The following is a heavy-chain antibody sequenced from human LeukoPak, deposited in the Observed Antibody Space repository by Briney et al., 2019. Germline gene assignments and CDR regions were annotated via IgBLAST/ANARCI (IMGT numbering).Heavy chain of an antibody. Sequence: GGSLRLSCAASGFTFSNYGMHWVRQAPGKGLEWVAFIRYDGSNKDYADSVKGRFTISRDNSKNTLYLQMNSLRAEDTAVYYCAKDGYDYSDYWGQGTLVTVSS. CDR1: GFTFSNYG. J-gene: IGHJ4*02. V-gene: IGHV3-30*02. CDR2: IRYDGSNK. D-gene: IGHD5-12*01. CDR3: AKDGYDYSDY.